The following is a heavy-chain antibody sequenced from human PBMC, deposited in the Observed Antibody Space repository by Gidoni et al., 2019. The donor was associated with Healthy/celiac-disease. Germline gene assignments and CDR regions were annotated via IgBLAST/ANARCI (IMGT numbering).Heavy chain of an antibody. V-gene: IGHV3-48*03. CDR3: ARQRWLQLDPFDY. J-gene: IGHJ4*02. CDR1: GFTFSSYE. Sequence: EVQLVESGGGLVQPGGSLRLSCAASGFTFSSYEMNWVRQAPGKGLEWVSYISSSGSTIYYADSVKGRFTISRDNAKNSLYLQMNSLRAEDTAVYYCARQRWLQLDPFDYWGQGTLVTVSS. D-gene: IGHD5-12*01. CDR2: ISSSGSTI.